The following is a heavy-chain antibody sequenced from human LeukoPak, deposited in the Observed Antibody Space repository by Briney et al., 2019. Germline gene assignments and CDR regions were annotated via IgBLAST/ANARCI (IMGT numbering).Heavy chain of an antibody. D-gene: IGHD2-21*02. V-gene: IGHV4-30-4*01. CDR2: IYYSGTT. CDR3: ARVSRVTPGVDS. Sequence: PSQTLSLTCTVSGGSISSGNCYWSWIRQPPGKGMEWIGYIYYSGTTYYNPSLKSRVTISVDTSKNQFSLKLSSVTAADTAVYYCARVSRVTPGVDSWGQGTLVTVSS. J-gene: IGHJ4*02. CDR1: GGSISSGNCY.